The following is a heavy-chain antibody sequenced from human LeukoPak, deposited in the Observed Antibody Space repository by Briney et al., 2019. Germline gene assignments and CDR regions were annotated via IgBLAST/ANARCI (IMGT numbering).Heavy chain of an antibody. J-gene: IGHJ4*02. V-gene: IGHV1-69*13. CDR2: IMSLFGKA. CDR1: GGNFKSFV. Sequence: SVKVSCKASGGNFKSFVLSWGRQVPGQGPEWLGGIMSLFGKAHYAQKFQDRVTFTADESTSTVYMEVRSLTHEDTAVYYCARESRTGTWSSDYWGQGTLVTVSS. CDR3: ARESRTGTWSSDY. D-gene: IGHD3/OR15-3a*01.